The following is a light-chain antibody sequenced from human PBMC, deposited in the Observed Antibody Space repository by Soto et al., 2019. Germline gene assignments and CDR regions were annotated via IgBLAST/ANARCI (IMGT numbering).Light chain of an antibody. CDR1: HNIGSY. Sequence: DIQMTQSPSSLSASVGDRVTLTCRASHNIGSYLNWYQQKPGKAPNLLIYAAVSLQSGVPSRFSGSGSGTEFTLTINSLQSEDFAVYFCQQYDNLPLTFGPGTKVDIK. J-gene: IGKJ3*01. CDR3: QQYDNLPLT. V-gene: IGKV1-39*01. CDR2: AAV.